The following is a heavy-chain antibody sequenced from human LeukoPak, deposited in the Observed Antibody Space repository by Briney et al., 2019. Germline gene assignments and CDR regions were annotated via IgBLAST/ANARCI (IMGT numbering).Heavy chain of an antibody. V-gene: IGHV3-66*01. Sequence: GGSLRLSCAASGFTVSSNYMSWVRQAPGKGLEWVSVIYSCGSTYYADSVKGRFTISRDNAKNSLYLQMNSLRAEDTAVYYCAREGYYYYYMDVWGKGTTVTISS. CDR1: GFTVSSNY. J-gene: IGHJ6*03. CDR3: AREGYYYYYMDV. CDR2: IYSCGST.